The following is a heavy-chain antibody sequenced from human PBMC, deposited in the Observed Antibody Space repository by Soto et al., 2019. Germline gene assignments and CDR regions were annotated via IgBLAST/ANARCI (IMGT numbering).Heavy chain of an antibody. D-gene: IGHD5-12*01. V-gene: IGHV5-51*01. CDR3: ARSSNGYSGYYYYGMDV. CDR2: IYPGDSDT. J-gene: IGHJ6*02. CDR1: GYSFTSYW. Sequence: PGESLKISCKGSGYSFTSYWIGWVRQMPGKGLEWVGIIYPGDSDTRYSPSFQGQVTISADKSISTAYLQWSSLKASDTAMYYCARSSNGYSGYYYYGMDVWGQGTTVTVSS.